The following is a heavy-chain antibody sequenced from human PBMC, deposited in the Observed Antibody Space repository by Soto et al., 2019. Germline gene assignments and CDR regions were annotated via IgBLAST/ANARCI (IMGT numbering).Heavy chain of an antibody. CDR2: IYSGGST. D-gene: IGHD6-13*01. CDR3: ARDIAAAGTVMDY. J-gene: IGHJ4*02. V-gene: IGHV3-66*01. Sequence: GSLRLSCAASGFTVSSNYMSWVRQAPGKGLEWVSVIYSGGSTYYADSVKGRFTISRDNSKNTLYLQMNSLRAEDTAVYYCARDIAAAGTVMDYWGQGTLVTVSS. CDR1: GFTVSSNY.